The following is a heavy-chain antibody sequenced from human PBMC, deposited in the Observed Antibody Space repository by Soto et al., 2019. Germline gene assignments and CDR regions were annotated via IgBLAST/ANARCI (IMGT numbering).Heavy chain of an antibody. Sequence: PSETLSLTCTVSGGSISSGNYYWRWIRQPPGKGLEWIGCISYSGSTYYSLSLKSRVTISVDTSKNQLALNLSFVTAADTAVYYCATMGTPATGLYYFDYWGQGTLVTVSS. CDR1: GGSISSGNYY. CDR3: ATMGTPATGLYYFDY. CDR2: ISYSGST. D-gene: IGHD5-18*01. V-gene: IGHV4-30-4*01. J-gene: IGHJ4*02.